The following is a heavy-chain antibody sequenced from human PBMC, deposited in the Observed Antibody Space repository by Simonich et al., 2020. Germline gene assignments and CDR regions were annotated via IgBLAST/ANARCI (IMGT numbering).Heavy chain of an antibody. CDR2: ISACNGNT. D-gene: IGHD2-15*01. J-gene: IGHJ4*02. Sequence: QVQLVQSGAEVKKPGASVKVSCKASGYTFTSYGSSWVRQAPGQGLEWMGWISACNGNTNYAQKLQGRVTMTTDTSTSTAYMELRSLRSDDTAVYYCARASRGTWWYYYFDYWGQGTLVTVSS. V-gene: IGHV1-18*01. CDR3: ARASRGTWWYYYFDY. CDR1: GYTFTSYG.